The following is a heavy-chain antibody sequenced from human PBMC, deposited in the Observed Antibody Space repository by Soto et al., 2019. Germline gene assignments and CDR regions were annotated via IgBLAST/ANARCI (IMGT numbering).Heavy chain of an antibody. CDR1: GYTFTSYA. V-gene: IGHV1-3*01. CDR3: ARDSVVAATRYYFDY. CDR2: INAGNGNT. J-gene: IGHJ4*02. D-gene: IGHD2-15*01. Sequence: ASVKVSCKASGYTFTSYAMHWVRQAPGQRLEWMGWINAGNGNTKYLQKFQGRVTITRDTSASTAYMELSSLRSEDTAVYYCARDSVVAATRYYFDYWGQGTLVTVSS.